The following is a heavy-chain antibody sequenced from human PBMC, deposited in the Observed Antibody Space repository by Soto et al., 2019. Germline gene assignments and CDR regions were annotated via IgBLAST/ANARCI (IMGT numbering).Heavy chain of an antibody. V-gene: IGHV1-2*02. D-gene: IGHD6-13*01. Sequence: QVQLVQSGAEVKKPGASVKVSCKASGYTFTDYFMHWVRQAPGQGLEWMGWINPNSGGTNYAQKFQGRVIMTRDTSISTAYMGLSSLRSDDTAVYYCASGNTSWYEFGYWGQGTLVTVSS. CDR1: GYTFTDYF. CDR2: INPNSGGT. J-gene: IGHJ1*01. CDR3: ASGNTSWYEFGY.